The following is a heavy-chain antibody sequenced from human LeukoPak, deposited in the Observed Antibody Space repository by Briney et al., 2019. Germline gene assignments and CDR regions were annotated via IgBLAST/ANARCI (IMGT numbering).Heavy chain of an antibody. CDR1: GGSISTYNW. CDR2: IFYSGSI. D-gene: IGHD5-18*01. J-gene: IGHJ4*02. V-gene: IGHV4-4*02. CDR3: ATYRQVLLPFES. Sequence: SGTLSLTCAVSGGSISTYNWWSWVRQPPGKGLEWIGEIFYSGSINFNPSLKSRVTLSLDKSKNQFSLQLSSVTAADTAIYYCATYRQVLLPFESWGQGTLVTVSS.